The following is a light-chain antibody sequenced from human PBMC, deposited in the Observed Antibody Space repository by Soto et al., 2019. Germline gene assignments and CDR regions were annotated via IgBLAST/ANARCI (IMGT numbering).Light chain of an antibody. Sequence: EIVMTQSPVTLSVPPGERATLSCRASESVGSNLAWYQQKPGQPPRLLIYDASMRETGVPPRFSGSGSGTEFTLTISNLQSEDFAIYFCQKFNKWPWTFGQGTKVDIK. J-gene: IGKJ1*01. V-gene: IGKV3-15*01. CDR1: ESVGSN. CDR2: DAS. CDR3: QKFNKWPWT.